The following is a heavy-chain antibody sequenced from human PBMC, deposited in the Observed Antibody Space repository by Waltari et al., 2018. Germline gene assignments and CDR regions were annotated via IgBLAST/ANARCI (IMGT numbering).Heavy chain of an antibody. D-gene: IGHD2-2*01. CDR2: IYTSGRT. Sequence: QVQLQESGPGLVKPSETLSLTCTVSGGSISSYYWSWIRQPAGKGLEWIGRIYTSGRTNYNPSLKSRVTMSVDTSKNQFSLKLSSVTAADTAVYYCARDQDIVVVPAVTYWYFDLWGRGTLVTVSS. V-gene: IGHV4-4*07. J-gene: IGHJ2*01. CDR3: ARDQDIVVVPAVTYWYFDL. CDR1: GGSISSYY.